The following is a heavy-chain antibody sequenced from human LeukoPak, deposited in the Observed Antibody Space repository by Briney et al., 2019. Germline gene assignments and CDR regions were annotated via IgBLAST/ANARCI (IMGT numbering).Heavy chain of an antibody. CDR3: ARDQYREQVAGTDY. V-gene: IGHV1-18*01. CDR2: ISAYNGNT. Sequence: ASVKVSCKASGYTFASYGISWVRQAPGQGLEWMGWISAYNGNTNYAQKLQGRVTMTTDTSTSTAYMELRSLRSDDTAVYYCARDQYREQVAGTDYWGQGTLVTVSS. CDR1: GYTFASYG. J-gene: IGHJ4*02. D-gene: IGHD6-19*01.